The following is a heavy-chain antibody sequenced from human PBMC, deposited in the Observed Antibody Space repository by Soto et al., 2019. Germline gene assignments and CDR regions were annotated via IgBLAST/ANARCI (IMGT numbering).Heavy chain of an antibody. J-gene: IGHJ6*02. CDR3: ARSSGTRLVGKNYYYYGMDV. D-gene: IGHD6-19*01. CDR2: INAGNGNT. CDR1: GYTFTSYA. Sequence: GASVKVSCKASGYTFTSYAMHWVRQAPGQRLEWIGWINAGNGNTKYSQKFQGRVTITRDTSASTAYMELSSLRSEDTAVYYCARSSGTRLVGKNYYYYGMDVWGQGTTVTVSS. V-gene: IGHV1-3*01.